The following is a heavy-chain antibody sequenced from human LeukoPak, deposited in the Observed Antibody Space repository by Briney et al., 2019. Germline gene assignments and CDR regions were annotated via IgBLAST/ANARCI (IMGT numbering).Heavy chain of an antibody. CDR3: AWETDSTTAEYFQH. Sequence: GGSLRLSCAASGFTFSSYGMHWVRQAPGKGLEWVAFIRYDGSNKYYADSVKGRFTISRDNAKNSLYLQMNSLRAEDTAVYYCAWETDSTTAEYFQHWGQGTLVTVSS. CDR1: GFTFSSYG. CDR2: IRYDGSNK. J-gene: IGHJ1*01. D-gene: IGHD2/OR15-2a*01. V-gene: IGHV3-30*02.